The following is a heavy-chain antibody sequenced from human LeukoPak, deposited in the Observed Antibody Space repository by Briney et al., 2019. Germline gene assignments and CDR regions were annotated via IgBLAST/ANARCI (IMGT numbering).Heavy chain of an antibody. V-gene: IGHV3-21*01. J-gene: IGHJ5*02. Sequence: SGGSLTLSCAASGFTFSSFDMNWLRQAPGKGLEWVSYISTSSRNIYYRDSVKGRFTISRDHAKNPQYLQKNSLRVEDTAVYYCARADCSGSTCYLRRSWFDPWGQGTLVTVSS. CDR3: ARADCSGSTCYLRRSWFDP. CDR2: ISTSSRNI. CDR1: GFTFSSFD. D-gene: IGHD2-2*01.